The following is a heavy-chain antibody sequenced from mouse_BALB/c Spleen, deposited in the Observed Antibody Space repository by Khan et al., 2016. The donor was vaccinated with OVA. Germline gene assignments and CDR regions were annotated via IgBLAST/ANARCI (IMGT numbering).Heavy chain of an antibody. D-gene: IGHD2-13*01. CDR1: GYTLTNYG. Sequence: QIQLVQSGPELKKPGETVKISCTASGYTLTNYGMNWVKQAPGKGLKWMGWINTYTGEATYADDFKGRFAFSLDTSASTAYLQINSLKNEDTATYFCSRSNCDYWFAYWGQGTLVTVSA. CDR3: SRSNCDYWFAY. V-gene: IGHV9-3-1*01. J-gene: IGHJ3*01. CDR2: INTYTGEA.